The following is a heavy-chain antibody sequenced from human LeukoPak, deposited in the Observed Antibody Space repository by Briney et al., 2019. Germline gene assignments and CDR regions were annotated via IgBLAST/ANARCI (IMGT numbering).Heavy chain of an antibody. CDR3: ARDLPANYYYYYGMDV. Sequence: GGSLRLSCAASGFTFSSYSMNWVRQAPGKGLEWVSSISSSSSYIYYADSVKGRFTISRDNAKNSLYLQMNSLRAEDTAVYYCARDLPANYYYYYGMDVWGQGTTVTVSS. V-gene: IGHV3-21*01. CDR1: GFTFSSYS. J-gene: IGHJ6*02. CDR2: ISSSSSYI.